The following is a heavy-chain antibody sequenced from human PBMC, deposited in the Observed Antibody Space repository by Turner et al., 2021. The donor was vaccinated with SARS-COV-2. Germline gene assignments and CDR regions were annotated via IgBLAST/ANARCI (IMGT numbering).Heavy chain of an antibody. Sequence: EAPLVESGGGLVKPGGPLRASCAASGFSFSSYGMNWVRQAPGKGLEWVSSISSSSSYIYYADSLKGRFTISRNNAKNSVYLQMNSLRAEDTAVYYCAREKPGFDSSGYYPDAFDIWGQGTMVTVSS. D-gene: IGHD3-22*01. CDR1: GFSFSSYG. V-gene: IGHV3-21*06. CDR2: ISSSSSYI. J-gene: IGHJ3*02. CDR3: AREKPGFDSSGYYPDAFDI.